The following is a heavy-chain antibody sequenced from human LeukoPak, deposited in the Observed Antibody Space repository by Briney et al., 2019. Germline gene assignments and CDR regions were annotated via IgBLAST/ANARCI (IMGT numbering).Heavy chain of an antibody. J-gene: IGHJ4*02. V-gene: IGHV3-23*01. CDR3: TTLGSGSYYNPLDY. D-gene: IGHD3-10*01. CDR2: ISGSGGST. Sequence: GGSLRLSCAASGFTFSSYGMSWVRQAPGKGLEWVSAISGSGGSTYYADSVKGRFTISRDNSKNTLYLQMNSLKTEDTAVYYCTTLGSGSYYNPLDYWGQGTLVTVSS. CDR1: GFTFSSYG.